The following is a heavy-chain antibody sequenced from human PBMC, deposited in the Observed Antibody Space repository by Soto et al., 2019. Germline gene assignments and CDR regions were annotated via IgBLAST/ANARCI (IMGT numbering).Heavy chain of an antibody. J-gene: IGHJ4*02. Sequence: QVQLQESGPGLVKPSQTLSLTCTVSGGSISGGHYYWSWIRQHPGKGLEWIGYIFYSGATYYNPSLQRPLTITVGTSQNQLSLRRSSVTAAATAVSYCERGGWADAVGEAPIDYWGQGTLVTVSP. CDR2: IFYSGAT. CDR3: ERGGWADAVGEAPIDY. CDR1: GGSISGGHYY. V-gene: IGHV4-31*01. D-gene: IGHD3-10*01.